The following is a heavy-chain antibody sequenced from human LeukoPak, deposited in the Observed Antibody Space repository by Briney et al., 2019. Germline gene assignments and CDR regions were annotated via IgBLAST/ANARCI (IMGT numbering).Heavy chain of an antibody. CDR3: ARTPPNYYDSSGYSHGY. CDR1: GYTFTSYA. Sequence: ASVKVSCKASGYTFTSYAMHWVRQAPGQRLEWMGWINAGNGNTKYSQKFQGRVTITRDTSASTAYMELSSLRSEDTAVYYCARTPPNYYDSSGYSHGYWGQGTLVTVSS. V-gene: IGHV1-3*01. CDR2: INAGNGNT. J-gene: IGHJ4*02. D-gene: IGHD3-22*01.